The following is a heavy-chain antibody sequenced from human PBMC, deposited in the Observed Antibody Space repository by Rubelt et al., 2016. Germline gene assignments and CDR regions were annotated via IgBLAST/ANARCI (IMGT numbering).Heavy chain of an antibody. D-gene: IGHD3-10*01. CDR1: GGSISGYY. CDR3: ARVERAGLLWDV. J-gene: IGHJ6*02. CDR2: INPSGNT. Sequence: QVHLQQWGAGLLKPSETLSLTCAVYGGSISGYYWSWIRQPPGKGLEWIGEINPSGNTAYNPSLKSRVTISAETSKNQLSLKLSSVTAADTAVYFCARVERAGLLWDVWGQGTAVTVSS. V-gene: IGHV4-34*01.